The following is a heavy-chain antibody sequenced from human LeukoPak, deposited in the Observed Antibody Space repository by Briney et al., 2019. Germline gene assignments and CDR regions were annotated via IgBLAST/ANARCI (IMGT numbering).Heavy chain of an antibody. D-gene: IGHD4-17*01. CDR1: GDSISSSSYY. Sequence: SETLSLTCTVSGDSISSSSYYWGWIRQPPGKGLEWIGSRLYSGSTYYNPSLKSRVTISVGTSKNQFSLKLSSVTAAGTAVYYCVRSFYYYYYGMDVWGQGTTVTVSS. CDR3: VRSFYYYYYGMDV. V-gene: IGHV4-39*01. J-gene: IGHJ6*02. CDR2: RLYSGST.